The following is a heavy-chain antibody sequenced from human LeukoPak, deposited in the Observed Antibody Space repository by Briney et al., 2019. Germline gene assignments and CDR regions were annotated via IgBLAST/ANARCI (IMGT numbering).Heavy chain of an antibody. D-gene: IGHD3-16*01. Sequence: SETLSLTCTVSGGSISSSYWGWIRQPPGKGLEWIGYIYYSGSTNYNPSLKSRVTISVDTSKNQFSLKLTSVTAADSAVYYCARRSQETGLITANNWFDPWGQGTLVTVSS. CDR3: ARRSQETGLITANNWFDP. V-gene: IGHV4-59*08. CDR1: GGSISSSY. J-gene: IGHJ5*02. CDR2: IYYSGST.